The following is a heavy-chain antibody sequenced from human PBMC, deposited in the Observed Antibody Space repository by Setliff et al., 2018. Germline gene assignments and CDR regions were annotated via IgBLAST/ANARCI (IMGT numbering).Heavy chain of an antibody. D-gene: IGHD6-19*01. J-gene: IGHJ4*02. Sequence: ASVKVSCKASGYSFTSYGITWVRQAPGQGLEWMGWIRPYNGDTRFQQKFQGRVTVTTDTPTSTGYLELRSLTSDDTAVYYCARSPPNRGSGSGWYGDFWGQGTLVTVSS. CDR3: ARSPPNRGSGSGWYGDF. CDR1: GYSFTSYG. CDR2: IRPYNGDT. V-gene: IGHV1-18*04.